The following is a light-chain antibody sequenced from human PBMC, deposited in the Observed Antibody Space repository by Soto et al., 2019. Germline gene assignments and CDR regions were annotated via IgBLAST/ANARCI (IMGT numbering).Light chain of an antibody. V-gene: IGKV3-15*01. CDR3: QQYNNWPQT. CDR2: GAS. CDR1: QSVSSN. Sequence: EIVMTQSPATLSVSTGERANLSCRGSQSVSSNLAWYQQKPGQAPRLLIYGASTRATGIPARFSGSGSGTEFTLTISSLQSEDFAVYYCQQYNNWPQTFGQGTKVEIK. J-gene: IGKJ1*01.